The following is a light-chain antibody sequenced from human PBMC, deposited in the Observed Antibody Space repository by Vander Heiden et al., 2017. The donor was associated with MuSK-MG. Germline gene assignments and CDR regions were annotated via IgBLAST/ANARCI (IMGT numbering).Light chain of an antibody. V-gene: IGKV3D-11*02. J-gene: IGKJ4*01. Sequence: EIVLTQSPATLSLSPGERATLSCRASQSILDQLVWYQQKPGQSPRLLIYDASSRATGLPARFSARPHGPDFTLTISMREPEAFMLYSCPQRYNSPPLTFGGWTKVELK. CDR3: PQRYNSPPLT. CDR1: QSILDQ. CDR2: DAS.